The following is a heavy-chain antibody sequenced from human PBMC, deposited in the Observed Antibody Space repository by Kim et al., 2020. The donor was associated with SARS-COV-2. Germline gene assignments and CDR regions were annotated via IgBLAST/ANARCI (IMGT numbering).Heavy chain of an antibody. CDR3: ARGWNY. D-gene: IGHD1-1*01. J-gene: IGHJ4*02. Sequence: AGNGNTKYSQKFQGRVTITRDTSASTAYMELSSLRSEDTAVYYCARGWNYWGQGTLVTVSS. V-gene: IGHV1-3*01. CDR2: AGNGNT.